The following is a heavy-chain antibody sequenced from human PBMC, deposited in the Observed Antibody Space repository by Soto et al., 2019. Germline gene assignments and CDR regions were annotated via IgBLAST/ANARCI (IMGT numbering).Heavy chain of an antibody. V-gene: IGHV1-3*04. D-gene: IGHD4-17*01. CDR2: INTAKGTR. CDR1: GYTFTSFA. J-gene: IGHJ6*02. CDR3: ARDGGYGDYADYKYYGMDV. Sequence: QVQLVQSGPVVKRPGASVKVSCEASGYTFTSFALHWVRQAPGQGLEWMGWINTAKGTRQYSQRFKNRVTITKDTSASTLYLELSSLTSEDTAVYYCARDGGYGDYADYKYYGMDVWGQGTTVTVSS.